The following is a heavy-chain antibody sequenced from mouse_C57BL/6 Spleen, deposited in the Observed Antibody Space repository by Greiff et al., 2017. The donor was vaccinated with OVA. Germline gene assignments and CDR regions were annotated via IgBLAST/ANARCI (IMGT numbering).Heavy chain of an antibody. D-gene: IGHD2-2*01. CDR3: ARAGYDGRGLFDY. Sequence: EVKLQESGPGLVKPSQSLSLTCSVTGYSITSGYYWNWIRQFPGNKLEWMGYISYDGSNNYNPSLKNRISITRDTSKNQFFLKLNSVTTEDTATYYCARAGYDGRGLFDYWGQGTTLTVSS. CDR2: ISYDGSN. CDR1: GYSITSGYY. V-gene: IGHV3-6*01. J-gene: IGHJ2*01.